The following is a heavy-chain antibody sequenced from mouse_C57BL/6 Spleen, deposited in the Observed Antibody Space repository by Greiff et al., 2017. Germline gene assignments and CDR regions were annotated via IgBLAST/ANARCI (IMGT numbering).Heavy chain of an antibody. CDR3: ATYGNFYYAMDY. CDR1: GYTFTDHT. V-gene: IGHV1-78*01. CDR2: IYPRDGST. J-gene: IGHJ4*01. D-gene: IGHD2-1*01. Sequence: VQGVESDAELVKPGASVKISCKVSGYTFTDHTIHWMKQRPEQGLEWIGYIYPRDGSTKYNEKFKGKATLTADKSSSTAYMQLNSLTSEDSAVYFCATYGNFYYAMDYWGQGTSVTGSS.